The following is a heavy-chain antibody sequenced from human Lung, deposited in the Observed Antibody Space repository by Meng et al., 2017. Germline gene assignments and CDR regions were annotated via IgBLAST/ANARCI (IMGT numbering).Heavy chain of an antibody. CDR3: ARGDGSGSLFEN. CDR1: GFTLSDYS. Sequence: EVQLVESGGGLVKPGGSLRLSCAACGFTLSDYSMNWVRRAPGKGLEWVSSISESGNYRYYADSVKGRFTVTRDNAKNSLYLQMNSLRAEDTAVYYCARGDGSGSLFENWGQGTLVTVSS. CDR2: ISESGNYR. D-gene: IGHD3-10*01. V-gene: IGHV3-21*01. J-gene: IGHJ4*02.